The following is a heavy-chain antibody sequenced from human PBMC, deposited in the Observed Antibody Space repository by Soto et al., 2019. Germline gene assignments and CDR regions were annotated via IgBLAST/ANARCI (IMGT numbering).Heavy chain of an antibody. D-gene: IGHD6-19*01. Sequence: QVPLVQSGAEVKKPGASVNISCKASGYSFTGYGISWVRQAPGPGLEWMGWISGYNGHIDYAQKFQRRVSMTTDTSTNTAYMEMRSMRSDDTAKYSCARVLQWSTPDYWGQVSLVTVAS. CDR3: ARVLQWSTPDY. V-gene: IGHV1-18*01. CDR2: ISGYNGHI. CDR1: GYSFTGYG. J-gene: IGHJ4*02.